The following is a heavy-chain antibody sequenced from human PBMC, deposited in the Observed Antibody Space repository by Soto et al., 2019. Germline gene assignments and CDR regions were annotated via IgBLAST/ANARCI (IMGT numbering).Heavy chain of an antibody. D-gene: IGHD2-2*01. J-gene: IGHJ6*02. CDR1: GFTFNNYA. CDR3: AKDKGTSIDVHRYCHYYGMDV. V-gene: IGHV3-23*01. CDR2: ISGSGGTI. Sequence: EGSLRLSCAASGFTFNNYAMTWVRQSPGQGLEWVASISGSGGTINYADSVKGRFTISRDTSKNTVYLQMNSLRAEDTAVYYCAKDKGTSIDVHRYCHYYGMDVWGQGTTVTVSS.